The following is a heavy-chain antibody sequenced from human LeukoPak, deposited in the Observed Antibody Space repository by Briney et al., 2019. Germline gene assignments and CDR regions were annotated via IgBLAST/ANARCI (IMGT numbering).Heavy chain of an antibody. D-gene: IGHD6-6*01. CDR2: INHSGST. Sequence: SETLSLTCAVYGGSFSGYYWSWIRQPPGKGLEWIGEINHSGSTNYNPSLKSRVTISVDTSKNQFSLKLSSVTAADTAVYYCARGVSSSPFVGIYYYYYYMDVWGKGTTVTVSS. CDR1: GGSFSGYY. V-gene: IGHV4-34*01. CDR3: ARGVSSSPFVGIYYYYYYMDV. J-gene: IGHJ6*03.